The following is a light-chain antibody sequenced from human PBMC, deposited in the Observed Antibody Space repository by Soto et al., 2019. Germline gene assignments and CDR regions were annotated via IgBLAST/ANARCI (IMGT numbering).Light chain of an antibody. Sequence: SVLTQPPSASGTPGQKVFISCSGSSSNIGETNYAYWYQQLPGAAPKLLMHSNNLRPSGVPERISGSKFGTAASLAISGLRSEDEAVYYCASWDDRLGAVIFGGGTKLTVL. J-gene: IGLJ2*01. CDR2: SNN. CDR3: ASWDDRLGAVI. V-gene: IGLV1-47*02. CDR1: SSNIGETNY.